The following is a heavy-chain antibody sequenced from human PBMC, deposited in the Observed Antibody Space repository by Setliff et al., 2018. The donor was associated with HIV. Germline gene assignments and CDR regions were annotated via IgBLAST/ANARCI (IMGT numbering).Heavy chain of an antibody. J-gene: IGHJ3*02. CDR3: ARGRDDYNYDPFDI. CDR2: VNHSGST. CDR1: GGSFNGYY. V-gene: IGHV4-34*01. D-gene: IGHD4-4*01. Sequence: SETLSLTCAVYGGSFNGYYWSWIRQPPGKGLEWIGEVNHSGSTNYNPSLKSRVTISVDMSKNQFSLKLSSVTAADTAVYYCARGRDDYNYDPFDIWGQGTMVT.